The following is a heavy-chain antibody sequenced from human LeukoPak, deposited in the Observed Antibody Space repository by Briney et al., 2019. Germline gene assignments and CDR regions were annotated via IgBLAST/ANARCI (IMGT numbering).Heavy chain of an antibody. Sequence: GGSLRLSCAASGFTVSSNYMSWVRQAPGKGLEWVSVIYSGGSTYYADSVKGRFTISRDNTKNSLYLQMNSLRGEDTAVYYCARIDSSGYFPYYSMDVWGQGTTLTVSS. V-gene: IGHV3-53*01. CDR2: IYSGGST. D-gene: IGHD3-22*01. CDR3: ARIDSSGYFPYYSMDV. CDR1: GFTVSSNY. J-gene: IGHJ6*02.